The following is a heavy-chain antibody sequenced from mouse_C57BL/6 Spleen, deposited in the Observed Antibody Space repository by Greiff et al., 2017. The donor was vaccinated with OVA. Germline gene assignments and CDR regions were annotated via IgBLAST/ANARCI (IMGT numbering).Heavy chain of an antibody. V-gene: IGHV1-50*01. Sequence: QVQLQQPGAELVKPGASVKLSCKASGYTFTSYWMQWVKQRPGQGLEWIGEIDPSDSYTNYNQKFKGKATLTVDTSSSTAYMQLSSLTSEDSAVYYCASYGNPYAMDYWGQGTSVTVSS. CDR3: ASYGNPYAMDY. CDR2: IDPSDSYT. CDR1: GYTFTSYW. J-gene: IGHJ4*01. D-gene: IGHD2-10*02.